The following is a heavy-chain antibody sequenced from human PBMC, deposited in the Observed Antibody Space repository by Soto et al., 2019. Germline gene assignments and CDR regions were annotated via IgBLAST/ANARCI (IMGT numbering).Heavy chain of an antibody. Sequence: ASVKVSCKASGYAFTGFNIHWVRQAPGQRLEWMGWINAGNGNTKYSQKFQGRVTFTRVTSANTAYMELSSLISEDTAVYYCARPKDYDDCLDLWGQGTLVTVSS. D-gene: IGHD3-22*01. CDR3: ARPKDYDDCLDL. CDR2: INAGNGNT. V-gene: IGHV1-3*01. J-gene: IGHJ4*02. CDR1: GYAFTGFN.